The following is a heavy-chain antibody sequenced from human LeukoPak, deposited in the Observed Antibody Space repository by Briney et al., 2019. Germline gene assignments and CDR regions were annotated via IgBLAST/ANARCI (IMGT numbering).Heavy chain of an antibody. CDR3: ARGGGSPYSGSYYDSGWFDP. D-gene: IGHD1-26*01. J-gene: IGHJ5*02. Sequence: SETLSLTCTVSGGSISSSSYYWGWIRQPPGKGLEWIGSIYYSGSTYYNPSLKSRVTISVDTSKNQFSLKLSSVTAADTAVYYCARGGGSPYSGSYYDSGWFDPWGQGTLVTVSS. CDR1: GGSISSSSYY. V-gene: IGHV4-39*07. CDR2: IYYSGST.